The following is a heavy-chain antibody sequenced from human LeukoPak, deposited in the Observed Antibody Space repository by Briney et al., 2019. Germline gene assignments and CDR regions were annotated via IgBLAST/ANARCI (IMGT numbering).Heavy chain of an antibody. CDR3: AGVAVAGSRTQYYFDY. CDR2: IWYDGSNK. V-gene: IGHV3-33*01. CDR1: GFTFSSYG. D-gene: IGHD6-19*01. J-gene: IGHJ4*02. Sequence: GRSLRLSCAASGFTFSSYGMHWVRQAPGKGLEWVAVIWYDGSNKYYADSVKGRFTISRDNSKNTLYLQMNSLRAEDTAVYYCAGVAVAGSRTQYYFDYWGQGTLVTVSS.